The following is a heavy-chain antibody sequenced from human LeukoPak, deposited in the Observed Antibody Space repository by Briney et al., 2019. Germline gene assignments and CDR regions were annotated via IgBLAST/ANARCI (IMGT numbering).Heavy chain of an antibody. CDR2: INPNSGGT. J-gene: IGHJ6*03. CDR3: ARRLVVVVPAAQRPDGYYYYMDV. CDR1: GYTFTGYY. Sequence: ASVKVSCKASGYTFTGYYMHWLRQAPGQGLEWMGWINPNSGGTNYAQKFQGRVTMTRDTSISTAYMELSRLRSDDTAVYYCARRLVVVVPAAQRPDGYYYYMDVWGKGITVTVSS. D-gene: IGHD2-2*01. V-gene: IGHV1-2*02.